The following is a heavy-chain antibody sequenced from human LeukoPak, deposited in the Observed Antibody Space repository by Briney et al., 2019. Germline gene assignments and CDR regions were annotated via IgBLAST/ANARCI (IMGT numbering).Heavy chain of an antibody. CDR3: ARERGGITGTTHFDY. Sequence: SETLSLTCTVSGGSISSGSYYWSWIRQPAGKGLEWIGRIYTSGSTNYNPSLKSRVTISVDTSKNQFSLKLSSVTAADTAVYYCARERGGITGTTHFDYWGQGTLVTVSS. V-gene: IGHV4-61*02. CDR2: IYTSGST. D-gene: IGHD1-7*01. CDR1: GGSISSGSYY. J-gene: IGHJ4*02.